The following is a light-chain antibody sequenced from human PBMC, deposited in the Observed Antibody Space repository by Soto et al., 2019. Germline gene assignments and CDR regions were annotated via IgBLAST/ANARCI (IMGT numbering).Light chain of an antibody. J-gene: IGKJ4*01. CDR3: QQLNSYLT. CDR1: QGISNF. V-gene: IGKV1-9*01. CDR2: VAS. Sequence: DFQLTQSPSFLSASVGDRVTITCRASQGISNFLAWYQQKPGKAPKLLIYVASTLQSGVPSRFSGSGFGTEFTLTISSLQPEDFATYYCQQLNSYLTFGGGTKVEIK.